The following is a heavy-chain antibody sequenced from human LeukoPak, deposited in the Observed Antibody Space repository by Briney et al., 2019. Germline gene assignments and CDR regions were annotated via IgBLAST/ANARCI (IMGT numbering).Heavy chain of an antibody. CDR2: IIPILGIA. J-gene: IGHJ3*02. D-gene: IGHD3-9*01. CDR3: ARGRLDGDAFDI. V-gene: IGHV1-69*04. CDR1: GGTFSSYA. Sequence: SVKVSCKASGGTFSSYAISWVRQTPGQGLEWMGRIIPILGIANYAQKFQGRVTITADKSTSTAYMELSSLRSEDTAVYYCARGRLDGDAFDIWGQGTMVTVSS.